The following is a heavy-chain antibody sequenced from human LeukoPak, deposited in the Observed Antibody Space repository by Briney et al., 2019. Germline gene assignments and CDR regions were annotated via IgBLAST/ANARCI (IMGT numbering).Heavy chain of an antibody. D-gene: IGHD3-3*01. CDR2: IYHSGST. J-gene: IGHJ4*02. V-gene: IGHV4-4*02. CDR3: ARANTNYDFWSGYSEGNYFDY. CDR1: GFTFSSYW. Sequence: GSLRLSCAASGFTFSSYWMSWVRQPPGKGLEWIGNIYHSGSTYYNPSLKSRVTISVDTSKNQFSLKLSSVTAADTAVYYCARANTNYDFWSGYSEGNYFDYWGQGTLVTVSS.